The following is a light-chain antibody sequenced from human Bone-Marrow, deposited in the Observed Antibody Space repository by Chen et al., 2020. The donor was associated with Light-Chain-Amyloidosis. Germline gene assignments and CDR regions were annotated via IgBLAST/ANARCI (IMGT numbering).Light chain of an antibody. Sequence: SYELTQPPSASVSTGQTARITCSGADLPTKEAYWYQQKPGQAPMLVIHRDSERPSGISEGFSGSSSGTTATVTISGVQAEDEADYHCKSANRSGTYEVIFGGGTKLTVL. J-gene: IGLJ2*01. CDR2: RDS. V-gene: IGLV3-25*03. CDR1: DLPTKE. CDR3: KSANRSGTYEVI.